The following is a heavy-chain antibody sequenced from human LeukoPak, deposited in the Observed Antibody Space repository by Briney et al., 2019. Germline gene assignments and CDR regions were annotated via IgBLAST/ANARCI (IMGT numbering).Heavy chain of an antibody. J-gene: IGHJ4*02. CDR1: GFTFAGYA. D-gene: IGHD6-6*01. CDR3: AHWGSSGPFDY. CDR2: ITRTGSNT. Sequence: GEPLRLSCAASGFTFAGYALTWVRQAPGKGLDWVSLITRTGSNTYYANVVKGRFTISRDNSKNALYLRINSLRAEDTAIYYCAHWGSSGPFDYWGQGTLVTV. V-gene: IGHV3-23*01.